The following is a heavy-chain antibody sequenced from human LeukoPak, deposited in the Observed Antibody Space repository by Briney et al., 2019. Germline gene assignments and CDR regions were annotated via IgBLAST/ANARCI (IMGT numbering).Heavy chain of an antibody. V-gene: IGHV4-59*12. Sequence: SETLSLTCTVSGGSISSYYWSWIRQPPGKGLEWIGYIYYSGSTNYNPSLKSRVTISVDTSKNQFSLKLSSVTAADTAVYYCARARGLRYFDWLPGGAFDIWGQGTMVTVSS. CDR3: ARARGLRYFDWLPGGAFDI. CDR1: GGSISSYY. CDR2: IYYSGST. D-gene: IGHD3-9*01. J-gene: IGHJ3*02.